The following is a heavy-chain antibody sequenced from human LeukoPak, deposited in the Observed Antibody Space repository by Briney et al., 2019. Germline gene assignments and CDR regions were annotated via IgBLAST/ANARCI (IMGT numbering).Heavy chain of an antibody. CDR1: GVSISSYY. CDR2: IHTSGST. J-gene: IGHJ4*02. D-gene: IGHD3-22*01. Sequence: PSETLSLTCTASGVSISSYYWSWIRQPAGKGLEWIGRIHTSGSTNYNPSLRSRVAMSVDTSKNQFSLKLSSVTDADTAVCYCARDQYYYDSSGYLTFDYWGQGTLVTVSS. V-gene: IGHV4-4*07. CDR3: ARDQYYYDSSGYLTFDY.